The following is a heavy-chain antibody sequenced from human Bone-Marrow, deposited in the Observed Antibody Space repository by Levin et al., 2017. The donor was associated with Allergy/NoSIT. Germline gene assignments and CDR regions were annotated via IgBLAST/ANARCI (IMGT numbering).Heavy chain of an antibody. V-gene: IGHV3-30*04. D-gene: IGHD6-6*01. CDR2: ISYDGSNK. Sequence: GGSLRLSCAASGFTFSSYAMHWVRQAPGKGLEWVAVISYDGSNKYYADSVKGRFTISRDNSKNTLYLQMNSLRAEDTAVYYCARVGSSSPPSRDSGGLDYWGQGTLVTVSS. CDR1: GFTFSSYA. J-gene: IGHJ4*02. CDR3: ARVGSSSPPSRDSGGLDY.